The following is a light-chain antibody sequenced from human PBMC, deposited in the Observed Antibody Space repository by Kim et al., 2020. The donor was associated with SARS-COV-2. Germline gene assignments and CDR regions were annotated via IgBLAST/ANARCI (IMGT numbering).Light chain of an antibody. CDR2: DVS. CDR1: SSDVGGYNY. Sequence: QSALTQPASVSGSPGLSITISCTGTSSDVGGYNYVSWYQQHPGKAPKLMIYDVSKRPSGVSNRFSGSKSGNTASLTISGLQAEDEADYYCSSYTSSSTYVFGTGTKV. CDR3: SSYTSSSTYV. V-gene: IGLV2-14*01. J-gene: IGLJ1*01.